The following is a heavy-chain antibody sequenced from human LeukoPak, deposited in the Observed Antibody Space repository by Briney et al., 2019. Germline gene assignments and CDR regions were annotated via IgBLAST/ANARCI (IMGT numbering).Heavy chain of an antibody. D-gene: IGHD3-3*01. CDR3: ARANADCTYNYDFWSGCMGRGNWFDP. CDR1: GGSISSGDYY. CDR2: IYYSGST. J-gene: IGHJ5*02. V-gene: IGHV4-30-4*01. Sequence: SETLSLTCTVSGGSISSGDYYWRWIRQPPGKGLEWIGYIYYSGSTYYNPSLKSRVTISVDTSKNQFSLKLSSVTAADTAVYYCARANADCTYNYDFWSGCMGRGNWFDPWGQGTLVTVSS.